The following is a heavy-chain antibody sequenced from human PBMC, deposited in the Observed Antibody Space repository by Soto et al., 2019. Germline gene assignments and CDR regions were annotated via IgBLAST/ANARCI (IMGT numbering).Heavy chain of an antibody. CDR2: ISSSSSTI. CDR1: GFTFSSYS. Sequence: EVQLVESGGGLVQPGGSLRLSCAASGFTFSSYSMNWVRQAPGKGLEWVSYISSSSSTIYYADSVKGRFTISRDNARNSMYLQMHSLGAEDTAVYYGAREGPHVFILFAPWGQGTLVTVSS. CDR3: AREGPHVFILFAP. J-gene: IGHJ5*02. D-gene: IGHD3-16*02. V-gene: IGHV3-48*01.